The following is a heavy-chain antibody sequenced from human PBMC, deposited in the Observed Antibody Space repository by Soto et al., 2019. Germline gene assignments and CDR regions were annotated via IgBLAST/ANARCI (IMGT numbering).Heavy chain of an antibody. Sequence: SVKVSCKASGGTFSSYAISWVRQAPGQGLEWMGGIIPIFGTANYAQKFQGRVTITADESTSTAYMELSSLRSEDTAVYYCARWSFGETPFDYWGQGTLVTVSS. CDR1: GGTFSSYA. V-gene: IGHV1-69*13. J-gene: IGHJ4*02. CDR2: IIPIFGTA. CDR3: ARWSFGETPFDY. D-gene: IGHD3-10*01.